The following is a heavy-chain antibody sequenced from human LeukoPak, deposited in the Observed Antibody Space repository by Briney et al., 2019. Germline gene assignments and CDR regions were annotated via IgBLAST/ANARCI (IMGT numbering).Heavy chain of an antibody. D-gene: IGHD6-25*01. CDR3: ARDLRYSSDWDSVHAFDI. Sequence: KPSETLSLTCSVSDDSITMYYWTWIRQPPGKGLEWIGYVDHTGSTNFNPSLNGRVSISRDTTKNLFSLRLRSVTAADTAVYYCARDLRYSSDWDSVHAFDIWGQGTMVTVSS. J-gene: IGHJ3*02. CDR2: VDHTGST. CDR1: DDSITMYY. V-gene: IGHV4-59*01.